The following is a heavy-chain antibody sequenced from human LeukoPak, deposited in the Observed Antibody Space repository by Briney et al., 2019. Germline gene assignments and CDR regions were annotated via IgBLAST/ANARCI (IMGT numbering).Heavy chain of an antibody. V-gene: IGHV3-15*01. CDR1: GFIFSKAW. CDR3: STPTEPGLDY. J-gene: IGHJ4*02. Sequence: GGSLRLSCAASGFIFSKAWMSWVRQAPGKGLEWVGRIKSKTHGGTTDYAAPVKGRFTISRDDSKNTLNLQMNSLKTEDTAVYYCSTPTEPGLDYWGQGNLVTVSS. D-gene: IGHD3/OR15-3a*01. CDR2: IKSKTHGGTT.